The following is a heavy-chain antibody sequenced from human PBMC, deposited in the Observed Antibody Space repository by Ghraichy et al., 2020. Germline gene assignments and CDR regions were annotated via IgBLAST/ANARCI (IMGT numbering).Heavy chain of an antibody. CDR1: GGSISSGGYY. J-gene: IGHJ5*02. V-gene: IGHV4-31*03. Sequence: SETLSLTCTVSGGSISSGGYYWSWIRQHPGKGLEWIGYIYYSGSTYYNPSLKSRVTISVDTSKNQFSLKLSSVTAADTAVYYCARGSYTIFGVASYNWFDPWGQGTLVTVSS. CDR2: IYYSGST. CDR3: ARGSYTIFGVASYNWFDP. D-gene: IGHD3-3*01.